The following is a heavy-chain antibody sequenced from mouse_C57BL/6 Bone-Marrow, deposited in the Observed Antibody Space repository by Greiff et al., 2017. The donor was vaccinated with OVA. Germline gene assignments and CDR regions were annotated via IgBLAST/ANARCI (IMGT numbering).Heavy chain of an antibody. Sequence: LVESGAELVRPGASVKLSCTASGFNIKDDYMHWVKQRPEQGLEWIGWIDPENGDTEYASKFQGKATITADTSSNTAYLQLSSLTSEDTAVYYCTTNYYYGSSYVWFAYWGQGTLVTVSA. CDR2: IDPENGDT. CDR3: TTNYYYGSSYVWFAY. J-gene: IGHJ3*01. D-gene: IGHD1-1*01. V-gene: IGHV14-4*01. CDR1: GFNIKDDY.